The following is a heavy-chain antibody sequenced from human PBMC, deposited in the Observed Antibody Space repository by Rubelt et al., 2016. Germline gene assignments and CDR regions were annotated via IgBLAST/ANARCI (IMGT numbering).Heavy chain of an antibody. J-gene: IGHJ3*02. CDR3: ARDLDAAEVGATNAFDI. D-gene: IGHD1-26*01. CDR2: IIPIFGTA. V-gene: IGHV1-69*01. Sequence: GGIIPIFGTANYAQKFQGRVTITADESTSTAYMELSSLRSEDTAVYYCARDLDAAEVGATNAFDIWGQGTMVTVSS.